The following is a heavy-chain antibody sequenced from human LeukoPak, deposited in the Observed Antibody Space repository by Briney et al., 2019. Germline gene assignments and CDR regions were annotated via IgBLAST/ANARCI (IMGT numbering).Heavy chain of an antibody. D-gene: IGHD2-15*01. Sequence: ASVKVSCKASGYTFTSYGISWVRQAPGQGLEWMGWISAYNGNTNYAQKLQGRVTMTTDTSTSTAYMELSSLRSEDTAVYYCARSIGYCSGGSCYELVPFDPWGQGTLVTVSS. CDR2: ISAYNGNT. J-gene: IGHJ5*02. CDR3: ARSIGYCSGGSCYELVPFDP. V-gene: IGHV1-18*01. CDR1: GYTFTSYG.